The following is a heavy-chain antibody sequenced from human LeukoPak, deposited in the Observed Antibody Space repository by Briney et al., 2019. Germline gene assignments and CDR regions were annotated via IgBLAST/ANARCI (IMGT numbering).Heavy chain of an antibody. Sequence: GASVKVSCKASGYSFSSYGIIWVRQAPGQGLEWMGWINVYNGNTKFAQRFQGRVTMTTDTSTSTAYMELRSLRSDDTAVFYCARERTVAADYWGQGTLVTVSS. V-gene: IGHV1-18*01. CDR3: ARERTVAADY. J-gene: IGHJ4*02. CDR1: GYSFSSYG. CDR2: INVYNGNT. D-gene: IGHD6-19*01.